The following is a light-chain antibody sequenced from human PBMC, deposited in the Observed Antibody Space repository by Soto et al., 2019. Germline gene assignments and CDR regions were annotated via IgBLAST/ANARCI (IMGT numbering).Light chain of an antibody. J-gene: IGKJ1*01. CDR3: QQSYSTLPWT. CDR2: AAS. CDR1: QSISSY. Sequence: DIQVTHSPASLSASVGGRVNITCRASQSISSYLNWYQQKPGKAPKLLIYAASSLQSGVPSRFSGSGSGTDFTLPISSLQPPDFANYYCQQSYSTLPWTFGHGTQVDIK. V-gene: IGKV1-39*01.